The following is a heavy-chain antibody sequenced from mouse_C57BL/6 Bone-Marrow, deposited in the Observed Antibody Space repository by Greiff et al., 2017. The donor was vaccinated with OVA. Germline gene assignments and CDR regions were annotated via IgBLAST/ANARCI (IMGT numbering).Heavy chain of an antibody. D-gene: IGHD2-4*01. CDR3: ARVYYDYDEGLHWYFDV. CDR1: GYTFTDYY. Sequence: EVQLQQSGPELVKPGASVKISCKASGYTFTDYYMNWVKQSHGKSLEWIGDINPNNGGTSYNQKFKGKATLTVDKSSSTAYMELRSLTSEDSAVYYCARVYYDYDEGLHWYFDVWGTGTTVTVSS. V-gene: IGHV1-26*01. J-gene: IGHJ1*03. CDR2: INPNNGGT.